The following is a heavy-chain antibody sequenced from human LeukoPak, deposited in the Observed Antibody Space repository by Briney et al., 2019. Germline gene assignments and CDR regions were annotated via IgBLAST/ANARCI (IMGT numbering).Heavy chain of an antibody. J-gene: IGHJ4*02. Sequence: PGGSLRLSCAASGFTFSSYGMHWVRQAPGKGLEWVSFIRYDGSNKYYADSVKGRFTISRDNSKNTLYLQMNSLKAEDTAVYYCAKGGEIVLMVYTPLDYWGQGTLVTVSS. CDR3: AKGGEIVLMVYTPLDY. V-gene: IGHV3-30*02. D-gene: IGHD2-8*01. CDR2: IRYDGSNK. CDR1: GFTFSSYG.